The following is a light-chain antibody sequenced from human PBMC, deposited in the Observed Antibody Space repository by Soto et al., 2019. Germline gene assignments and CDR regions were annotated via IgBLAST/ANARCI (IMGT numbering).Light chain of an antibody. Sequence: DIQMTQSPSSLSASIGDEVTVTCRASQAIGPYLAWYQKKPGKGPKLLIYAASTLQSGVPSRFSGSRSGTDFTLTISSLQPEDVATYYWQKYDSAPLTCGPGT. CDR1: QAIGPY. J-gene: IGKJ3*01. V-gene: IGKV1-27*01. CDR2: AAS. CDR3: QKYDSAPLT.